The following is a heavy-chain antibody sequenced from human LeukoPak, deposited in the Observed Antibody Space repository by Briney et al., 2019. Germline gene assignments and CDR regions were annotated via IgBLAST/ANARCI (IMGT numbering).Heavy chain of an antibody. V-gene: IGHV3-21*01. CDR3: ARDYYYGSGSYYNNWFDP. CDR1: GFTFSSYS. Sequence: AGGSLRLSCAASGFTFSSYSMNWVRQAPGKGLEWVSSISSSSSYIYYADSVKGRFTTSRDNAKNSLYLQMNSLRAEDTAVYYCARDYYYGSGSYYNNWFDPWGQGTLVTVSS. CDR2: ISSSSSYI. D-gene: IGHD3-10*01. J-gene: IGHJ5*02.